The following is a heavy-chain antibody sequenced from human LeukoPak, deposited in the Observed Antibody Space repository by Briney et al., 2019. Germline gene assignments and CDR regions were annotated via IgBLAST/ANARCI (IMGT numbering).Heavy chain of an antibody. CDR2: INHSGST. D-gene: IGHD4-17*01. J-gene: IGHJ4*02. Sequence: SETLSLTCAVYGGSFSGYYWSWIRQPPGKGLEWIGEINHSGSTNYNPSLKSRVTISVDTSKNQFSLKLSSVTAADTAVYYCARVVYGDYGDCWGQGTLVTVSS. CDR1: GGSFSGYY. V-gene: IGHV4-34*01. CDR3: ARVVYGDYGDC.